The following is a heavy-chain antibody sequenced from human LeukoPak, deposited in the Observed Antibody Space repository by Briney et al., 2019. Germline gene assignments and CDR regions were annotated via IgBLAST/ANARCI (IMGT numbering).Heavy chain of an antibody. Sequence: GGSLRLSCGASGITFSSYSMNWVRQAPGKGLEWVSYISSSGSTKYYADSVKGRFTISRDNARNSLYLQMNSLRAEDTAAYFCTRGGLSIMGYWGQGTLVTVSS. V-gene: IGHV3-48*01. J-gene: IGHJ4*02. CDR1: GITFSSYS. CDR3: TRGGLSIMGY. CDR2: ISSSGSTK. D-gene: IGHD2/OR15-2a*01.